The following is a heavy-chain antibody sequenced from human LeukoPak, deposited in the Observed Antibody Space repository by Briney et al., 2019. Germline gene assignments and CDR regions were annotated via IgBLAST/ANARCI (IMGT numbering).Heavy chain of an antibody. CDR3: ARDWVVPAATWGGWFDP. V-gene: IGHV1-46*01. CDR1: GYTFTSYY. Sequence: ASVKVSCKASGYTFTSYYMHWVRQAPGQGLEWIGIINPSGGSTSYAQKFQGRVTMTRDMSTSTVYMELSSLRSEDTAVYYCARDWVVPAATWGGWFDPWGQGTLVTVSS. J-gene: IGHJ5*02. D-gene: IGHD2-2*01. CDR2: INPSGGST.